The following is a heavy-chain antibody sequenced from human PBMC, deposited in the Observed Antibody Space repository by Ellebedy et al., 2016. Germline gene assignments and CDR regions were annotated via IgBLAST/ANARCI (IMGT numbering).Heavy chain of an antibody. D-gene: IGHD2-21*02. CDR3: ARRASCGGDCRRGEVDN. Sequence: ASVKVSXKASGFTFAGNWLHWVRQAPGQGLEWMGWINPNSGGTNYAQKFQGRVTMTKDTSITTAYMELSSLRSDDAAVYYCARRASCGGDCRRGEVDNWGQGTLVTVSS. V-gene: IGHV1-2*02. CDR2: INPNSGGT. CDR1: GFTFAGNW. J-gene: IGHJ4*02.